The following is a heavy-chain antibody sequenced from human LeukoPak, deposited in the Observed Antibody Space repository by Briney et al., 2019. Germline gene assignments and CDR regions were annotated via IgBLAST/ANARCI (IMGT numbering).Heavy chain of an antibody. Sequence: PSQTLSLTCAVSGGSISSGGYSWSWIRQPPGKGLEWIGYIYHSGSTYYNPSLKSRVTISVDRSKNQFSLKLSSVTAADTAVYYCARLSTRLYYFDYWGQGTLVTVPS. CDR1: GGSISSGGYS. CDR3: ARLSTRLYYFDY. V-gene: IGHV4-30-2*01. CDR2: IYHSGST. J-gene: IGHJ4*02. D-gene: IGHD2/OR15-2a*01.